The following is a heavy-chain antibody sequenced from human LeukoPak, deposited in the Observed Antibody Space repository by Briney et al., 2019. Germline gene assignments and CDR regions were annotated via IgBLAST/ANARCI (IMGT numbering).Heavy chain of an antibody. V-gene: IGHV3-53*01. CDR3: VSGRNRVFDY. CDR2: TYGDGST. D-gene: IGHD1-1*01. Sequence: GGSLRLSCAASGFSVSRNHMSWVRQAPGKGLEWVSMTYGDGSTNYADSVKGRFTTSRDNSKNTLYLQINSLRVKDTAVYYCVSGRNRVFDYWGQGTLVTVSS. CDR1: GFSVSRNH. J-gene: IGHJ4*02.